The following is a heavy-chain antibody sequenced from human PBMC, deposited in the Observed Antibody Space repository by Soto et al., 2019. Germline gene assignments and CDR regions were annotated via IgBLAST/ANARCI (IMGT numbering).Heavy chain of an antibody. CDR3: ERQGLGALHGLVDV. D-gene: IGHD4-4*01. V-gene: IGHV4-59*08. J-gene: IGHJ6*02. CDR1: GGSISSYY. CDR2: VHDSWGS. Sequence: QVPLQESGPGLVKPSETLSLSCTVSGGSISSYYWSWIRQPPGKGLEWIGYVHDSWGSHYNPSLKSLVAISLDTSKTQFSLKLTSVTATDTAVYDCERQGLGALHGLVDVWGQGTTVTVSS.